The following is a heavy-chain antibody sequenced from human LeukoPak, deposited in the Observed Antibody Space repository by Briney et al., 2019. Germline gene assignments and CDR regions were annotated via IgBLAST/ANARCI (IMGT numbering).Heavy chain of an antibody. D-gene: IGHD3/OR15-3a*01. V-gene: IGHV3-74*01. CDR2: IKNDGSGT. Sequence: GGPLRLSCVASGFTFRSYGRHWVRQTPGKGLVWVSHIKNDGSGTYYADSVKGRFTISRDNARNTLFLQMSSLRAEDTAVYYCATHGLAARQFDYWGQGTLVTVSS. J-gene: IGHJ4*02. CDR3: ATHGLAARQFDY. CDR1: GFTFRSYG.